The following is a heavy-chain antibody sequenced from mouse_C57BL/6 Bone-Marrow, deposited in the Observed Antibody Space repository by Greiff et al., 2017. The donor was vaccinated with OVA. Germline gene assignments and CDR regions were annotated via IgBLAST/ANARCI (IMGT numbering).Heavy chain of an antibody. Sequence: EVHLVESGGDLVKPGGSLKLSCAASGFTFSSYGMSWVRQTPDKRLEWVATISSGGSYTYYPDSVKGRFTISRDNAKNTLYLQMSSLKSEDTAMYYCARQLWYPPLKFDVWGTGTTVTVSS. V-gene: IGHV5-6*01. CDR2: ISSGGSYT. CDR3: ARQLWYPPLKFDV. CDR1: GFTFSSYG. D-gene: IGHD2-1*01. J-gene: IGHJ1*03.